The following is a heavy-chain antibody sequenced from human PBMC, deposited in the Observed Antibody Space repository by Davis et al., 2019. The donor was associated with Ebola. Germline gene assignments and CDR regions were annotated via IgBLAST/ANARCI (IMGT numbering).Heavy chain of an antibody. Sequence: SVKVSCKASGYTFTSYYMHWVRQAPGQGLEWMGRIIPILGIANYAQKFQGRVTITADESTSTAYMELSSLRSEDTAVYYCARETPSSSSSFDYWGQGTLVTVSS. J-gene: IGHJ4*02. D-gene: IGHD6-6*01. V-gene: IGHV1-69*04. CDR1: GYTFTSYY. CDR3: ARETPSSSSSFDY. CDR2: IIPILGIA.